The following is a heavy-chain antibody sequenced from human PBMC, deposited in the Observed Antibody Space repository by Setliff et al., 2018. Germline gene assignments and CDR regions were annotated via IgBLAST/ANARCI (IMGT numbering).Heavy chain of an antibody. V-gene: IGHV4-61*02. CDR1: GGSISSGSHY. Sequence: SETLSLTCTVSGGSISSGSHYWSWIRQPAGKGLEWIGRIYAGGSTNYNPSLKSRVTISVDMSKNQFSLKLSSVTAADTAVYYCARESYYYYMDVWGKGTTVTVSS. CDR3: ARESYYYYMDV. J-gene: IGHJ6*03. CDR2: IYAGGST.